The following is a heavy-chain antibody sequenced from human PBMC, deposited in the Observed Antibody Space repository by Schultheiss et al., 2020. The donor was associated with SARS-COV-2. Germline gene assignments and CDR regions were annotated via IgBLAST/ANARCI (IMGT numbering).Heavy chain of an antibody. J-gene: IGHJ6*02. Sequence: GESLKISCAASGFTFSSYDMHWVRQAPGKGLEWVAVISYDGSNKYYADSVKGRFTISRDNSKNTLYLQMNSLRAEDTAVYYCARDRLVTRQNYYYGMDVWGQGTTVTVSS. D-gene: IGHD6-19*01. V-gene: IGHV3-30*03. CDR1: GFTFSSYD. CDR2: ISYDGSNK. CDR3: ARDRLVTRQNYYYGMDV.